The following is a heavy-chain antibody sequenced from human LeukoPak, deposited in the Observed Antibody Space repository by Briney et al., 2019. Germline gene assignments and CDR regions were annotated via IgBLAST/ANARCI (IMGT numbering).Heavy chain of an antibody. CDR1: GFTFTAYW. J-gene: IGHJ4*02. D-gene: IGHD5-24*01. CDR3: TRVGYIDEGIDY. V-gene: IGHV3-74*01. CDR2: TNRDDSIT. Sequence: GSLRLSCAASGFTFTAYWMHWVRQTPGKGLVWVARTNRDDSITDYADSVKGRFTISRDNAKNSLYLQMNSQRAEDTAIYYCTRVGYIDEGIDYWGQGTLVTVSS.